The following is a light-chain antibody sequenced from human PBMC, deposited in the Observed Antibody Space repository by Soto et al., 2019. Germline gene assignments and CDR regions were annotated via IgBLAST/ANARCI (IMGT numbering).Light chain of an antibody. V-gene: IGLV3-1*01. Sequence: SYELTQPPSVSVSPGQTASITCSADKLGDKYACWYQQKPGQSPVLVIYQDSKRPSGIPERFSGSNSGNTATLTISGTQAMDEADYYCQAWDSGTGVFGGGTKLTVL. CDR2: QDS. CDR3: QAWDSGTGV. J-gene: IGLJ2*01. CDR1: KLGDKY.